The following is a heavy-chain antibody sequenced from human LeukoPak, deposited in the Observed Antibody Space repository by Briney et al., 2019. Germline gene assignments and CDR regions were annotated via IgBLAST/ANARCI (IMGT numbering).Heavy chain of an antibody. CDR3: ASEGVDSMIQGVIAD. Sequence: GGSLRLSCSASGFTVSSNYMSWVRQAPGKGLEWVSVIYAGGATAYSDSVKGRFIISRDNFTNTPYLQMNSRRAEDRALYYCASEGVDSMIQGVIADWGQGTLVTVSS. CDR2: IYAGGAT. CDR1: GFTVSSNY. J-gene: IGHJ4*02. V-gene: IGHV3-53*01. D-gene: IGHD3-10*01.